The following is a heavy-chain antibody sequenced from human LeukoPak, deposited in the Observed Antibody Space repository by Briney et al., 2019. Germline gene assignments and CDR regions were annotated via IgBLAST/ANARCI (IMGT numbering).Heavy chain of an antibody. CDR1: GFTFSSFG. V-gene: IGHV3-30*14. CDR3: ARTRNRWYYFDY. J-gene: IGHJ4*02. D-gene: IGHD1-14*01. CDR2: ISYEGSNK. Sequence: PGGSLRLSCAASGFTFSSFGMHWVRQAPGKGLEWVAFISYEGSNKYYGDSVKGRFTISRDDSKNTVYLLMNTLRGEDAAVYYCARTRNRWYYFDYWGQGTLVTVSS.